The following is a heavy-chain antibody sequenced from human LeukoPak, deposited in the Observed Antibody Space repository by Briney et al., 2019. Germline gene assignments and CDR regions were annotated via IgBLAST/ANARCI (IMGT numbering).Heavy chain of an antibody. CDR3: ARVSLPHTMVTYYFDY. CDR2: IYYSGST. Sequence: SETLSLTCTVYGGSMSSYYWSWIRQPPGKGLEWIGYIYYSGSTNYNPSLKSRVTISVDTSKNQFSLKLSSVTAADTAVYYCARVSLPHTMVTYYFDYWGQGTLVTVSS. CDR1: GGSMSSYY. J-gene: IGHJ4*02. D-gene: IGHD5-18*01. V-gene: IGHV4-59*01.